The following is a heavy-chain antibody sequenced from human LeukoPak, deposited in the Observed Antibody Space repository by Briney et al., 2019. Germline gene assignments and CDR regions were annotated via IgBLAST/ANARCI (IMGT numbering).Heavy chain of an antibody. CDR1: GGSISSYY. J-gene: IGHJ4*02. CDR2: IYYSGST. CDR3: ARRGPYGDYLVD. Sequence: PSETLSLTCTVSGGSISSYYWSWIRQPPGKGLEWIGYIYYSGSTNYNPSLKSRVTISVDTSKNQFSLKLSSVIAADTAVYYCARRGPYGDYLVDWGQGTLVTVSS. D-gene: IGHD4-17*01. V-gene: IGHV4-59*01.